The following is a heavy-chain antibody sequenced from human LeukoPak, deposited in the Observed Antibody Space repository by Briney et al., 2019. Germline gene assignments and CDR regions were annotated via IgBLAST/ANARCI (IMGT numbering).Heavy chain of an antibody. V-gene: IGHV4-38-2*02. CDR1: GNSISSGYY. Sequence: SETLSLTCIVSGNSISSGYYWGWIRQSPGKGLEWIGSTHHAGSTHYNPSLKTRVSISVDTSKNQSSLKLSSVTAADTAVYYCARRDYDILTGYPTLFDYWGQGTLVTVSS. CDR3: ARRDYDILTGYPTLFDY. D-gene: IGHD3-9*01. CDR2: THHAGST. J-gene: IGHJ4*02.